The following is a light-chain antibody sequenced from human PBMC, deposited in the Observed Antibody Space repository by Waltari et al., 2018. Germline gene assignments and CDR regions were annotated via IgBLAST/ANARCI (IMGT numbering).Light chain of an antibody. CDR1: QSISSY. CDR2: AAS. J-gene: IGKJ4*01. CDR3: QQSYSTPLT. V-gene: IGKV1-39*01. Sequence: DIQMTQSPSSLSASVGDRVTITCRASQSISSYLNWYQQKPGKAPKPLNYAASSLQSGCCSRFSGSGSGTDFTLTISSLQPEEFATYYCQQSYSTPLTFGGGTKVEIK.